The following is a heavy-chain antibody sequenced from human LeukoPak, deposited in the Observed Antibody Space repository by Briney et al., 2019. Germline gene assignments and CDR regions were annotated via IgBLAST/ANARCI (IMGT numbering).Heavy chain of an antibody. V-gene: IGHV3-15*01. CDR1: GLTFNEAW. D-gene: IGHD3-22*01. Sequence: PGGSLRLSCAASGLTFNEAWMTWVRQAPGKGLEWVGRIKSRPDDGTTDYAAPVKGRFTISRDDSKNTLFLQMNSLKTEDTAVYYCTTGRRYYDSSGYYPYYFDYWGLGALVTVS. CDR2: IKSRPDDGTT. J-gene: IGHJ4*02. CDR3: TTGRRYYDSSGYYPYYFDY.